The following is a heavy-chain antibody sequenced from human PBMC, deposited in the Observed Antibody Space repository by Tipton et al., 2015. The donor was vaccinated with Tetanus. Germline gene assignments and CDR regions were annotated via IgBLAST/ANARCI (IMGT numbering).Heavy chain of an antibody. D-gene: IGHD3-3*01. Sequence: SLRLSCAASGFPFSSYAMNWVRQAPGKGLEWVSTVSSSGYSTYYADSVKGRFTISRDNSNNTLYLQMNSLRVEDTAVYYCARDFEWSFDYWGQGTLVTVSS. V-gene: IGHV3-23*01. CDR1: GFPFSSYA. CDR2: VSSSGYST. J-gene: IGHJ4*02. CDR3: ARDFEWSFDY.